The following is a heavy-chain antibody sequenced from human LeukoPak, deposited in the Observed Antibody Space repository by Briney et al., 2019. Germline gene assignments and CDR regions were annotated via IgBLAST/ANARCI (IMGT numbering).Heavy chain of an antibody. J-gene: IGHJ4*02. Sequence: GGSLRLSCAASGFTFSSYGMHWVRQASGKGLEWVAVIWYDGSDKYYADSVKGRSTIPRHNSKNTVYLQMNSLSAEDAAVYYCAKGRVAVAGTIDYWGQEALVTVSS. V-gene: IGHV3-33*06. D-gene: IGHD6-19*01. CDR1: GFTFSSYG. CDR2: IWYDGSDK. CDR3: AKGRVAVAGTIDY.